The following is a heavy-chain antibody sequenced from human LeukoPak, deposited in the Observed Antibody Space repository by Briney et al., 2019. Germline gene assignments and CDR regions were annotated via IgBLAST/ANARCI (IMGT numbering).Heavy chain of an antibody. CDR3: ARGVSTNYDSSGYYVGYYYYYMDV. D-gene: IGHD3-22*01. V-gene: IGHV4-59*01. Sequence: SETLSLTCTVSGGSISSYYWSWIRQPPGMGLEWIGYIYYSGSTNYNPSLKSRVTISVDTSKNQFSLKLSSVTAADTAVYYCARGVSTNYDSSGYYVGYYYYYMDVWGKGTTVTVSS. CDR2: IYYSGST. CDR1: GGSISSYY. J-gene: IGHJ6*03.